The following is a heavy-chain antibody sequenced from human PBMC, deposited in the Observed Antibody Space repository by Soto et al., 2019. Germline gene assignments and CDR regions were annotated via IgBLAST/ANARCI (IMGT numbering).Heavy chain of an antibody. V-gene: IGHV3-23*01. D-gene: IGHD6-6*01. CDR1: GFTFSSYA. CDR3: AKGRAVRPPSGSTFDC. CDR2: ITGSGGTT. J-gene: IGHJ4*02. Sequence: GGSLRLSCEASGFTFSSYAMSWVRQAPGKGLEWVSLITGSGGTTFYADSVKGRFTITRDNSRNSLSLQMNSLRADDTAGYYCAKGRAVRPPSGSTFDCWGQGAQVTVSS.